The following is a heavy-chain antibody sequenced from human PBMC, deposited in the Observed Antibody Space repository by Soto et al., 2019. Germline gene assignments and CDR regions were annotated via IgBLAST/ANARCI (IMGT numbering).Heavy chain of an antibody. J-gene: IGHJ4*02. CDR3: AKGVGSSSWYPHFDY. Sequence: EVQLLESGGGLVQPGGSLRLSCAASGFTFSSYPMSWVRQAPGKGLEWVSAISGSGGSTYYADSVKGRFTISRDNSKNTLYLQMNSLRAEDTAVYYCAKGVGSSSWYPHFDYWGQGTLVTVSS. V-gene: IGHV3-23*01. CDR2: ISGSGGST. D-gene: IGHD6-13*01. CDR1: GFTFSSYP.